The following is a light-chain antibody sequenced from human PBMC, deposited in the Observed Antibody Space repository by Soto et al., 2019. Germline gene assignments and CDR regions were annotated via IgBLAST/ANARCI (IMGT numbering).Light chain of an antibody. Sequence: IQLTQSPSSLSASVGDRVTITCRASQGISSYLAWYQQKPGKAPKLLIYAASTLQSVVPSRFSGSGSGTDFTLTISSLQPEDFATYSCQQLNSYPWTFGQGTKVEIK. CDR2: AAS. CDR1: QGISSY. V-gene: IGKV1-9*01. CDR3: QQLNSYPWT. J-gene: IGKJ1*01.